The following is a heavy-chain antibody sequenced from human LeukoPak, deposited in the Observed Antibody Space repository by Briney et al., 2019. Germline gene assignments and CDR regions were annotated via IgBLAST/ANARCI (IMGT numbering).Heavy chain of an antibody. CDR2: IWYDGSNK. V-gene: IGHV3-33*01. Sequence: PGGSLRLSCAASGFTFSSYGMHWVRQAPGKGLEWVAVIWYDGSNKYYADSVKGRFTISRDNSKNTLYLQMNSLRAEDTAVYYCARSDADGYNSFDYWGQGTQVTVSS. CDR3: ARSDADGYNSFDY. D-gene: IGHD5-24*01. J-gene: IGHJ4*02. CDR1: GFTFSSYG.